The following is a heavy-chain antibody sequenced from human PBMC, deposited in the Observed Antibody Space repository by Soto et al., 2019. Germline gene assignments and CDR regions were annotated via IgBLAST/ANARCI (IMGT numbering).Heavy chain of an antibody. CDR3: ARVAATYYYGSGSYYNHYGMDV. D-gene: IGHD3-10*01. CDR2: MYYSGST. J-gene: IGHJ6*02. V-gene: IGHV4-59*01. Sequence: PSETLSLTCTVSSGSISSYYWSWIRQPPGKGLEWIGYMYYSGSTNYNPSLKSRVTISVDTSKNQFSLKLSSVTAADTAVYYCARVAATYYYGSGSYYNHYGMDVWGQGTTVTVSS. CDR1: SGSISSYY.